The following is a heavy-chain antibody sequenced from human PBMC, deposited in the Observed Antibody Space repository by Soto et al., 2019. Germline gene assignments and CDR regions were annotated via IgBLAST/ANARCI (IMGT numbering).Heavy chain of an antibody. Sequence: LGESLKISCKGSGYTFTNYWIGWVRQMPGKGLEWMGIIYPGDSDTKYNPSFQGQVTISADKSITTTYLQWSSLKASDTAIYYCAPSIFYYGMDVWGQGTTVTVSS. J-gene: IGHJ6*02. V-gene: IGHV5-51*01. CDR2: IYPGDSDT. CDR1: GYTFTNYW. CDR3: APSIFYYGMDV.